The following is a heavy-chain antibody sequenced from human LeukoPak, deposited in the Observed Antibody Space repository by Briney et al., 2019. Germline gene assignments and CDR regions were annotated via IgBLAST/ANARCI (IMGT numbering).Heavy chain of an antibody. CDR3: ARQGSGYYYEDDASDI. V-gene: IGHV5-51*01. CDR1: GYSFTSYW. Sequence: GEPLKISCKGSGYSFTSYWIGWVRQMPGKGLEWMGIIYPGDSDTRYSPSFQGQVTISADKSISTAYLQWSSLKASDTAMYYCARQGSGYYYEDDASDIWGQGTMVTVSS. J-gene: IGHJ3*02. CDR2: IYPGDSDT. D-gene: IGHD3-22*01.